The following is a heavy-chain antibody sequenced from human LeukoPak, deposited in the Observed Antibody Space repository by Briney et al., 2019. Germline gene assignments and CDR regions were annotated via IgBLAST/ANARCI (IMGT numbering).Heavy chain of an antibody. CDR1: RGTFSSYA. V-gene: IGHV1-69*05. D-gene: IGHD6-13*01. CDR2: IIPIFGTA. CDR3: ARVPSIAAGGPLDP. Sequence: SVKVSCKASRGTFSSYAISWVRQAPGQGLEWMGGIIPIFGTANYAQKFQGRVTITTDESTSTAYMELSSLRSEDTAVYYCARVPSIAAGGPLDPWGQGTLVTVSS. J-gene: IGHJ5*02.